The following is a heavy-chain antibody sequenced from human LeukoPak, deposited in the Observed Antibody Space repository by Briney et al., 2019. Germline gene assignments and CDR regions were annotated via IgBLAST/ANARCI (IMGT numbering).Heavy chain of an antibody. CDR1: GFTFSSYA. CDR3: ATRPYYYDSSGYYRETGDY. V-gene: IGHV3-30-3*01. CDR2: ISYDGSNK. D-gene: IGHD3-22*01. Sequence: PGGSLRLSCAASGFTFSSYAMHWVRQAPGKGLEWVAVISYDGSNKYYADSVKGRFTISRDNSKNTLYLQMNSLRAEDTAVYYCATRPYYYDSSGYYRETGDYWGQGTLVTVSS. J-gene: IGHJ4*02.